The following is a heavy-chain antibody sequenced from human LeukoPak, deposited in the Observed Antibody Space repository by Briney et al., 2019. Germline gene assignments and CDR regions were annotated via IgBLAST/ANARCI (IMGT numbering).Heavy chain of an antibody. D-gene: IGHD3-22*01. CDR3: ARFGGKYYYDSSGYLENWFDP. Sequence: ASVKVSCKASGYTFTSYDINWVRQATGQGLEWMGWMNPNSGNTGYAQKFQGRVTMTRNTSISTAYMELSSLRSEDTAVYYCARFGGKYYYDSSGYLENWFDPWGQGTLATVSS. V-gene: IGHV1-8*01. J-gene: IGHJ5*02. CDR2: MNPNSGNT. CDR1: GYTFTSYD.